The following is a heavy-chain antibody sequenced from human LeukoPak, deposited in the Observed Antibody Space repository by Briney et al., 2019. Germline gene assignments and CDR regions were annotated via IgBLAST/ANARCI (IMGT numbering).Heavy chain of an antibody. D-gene: IGHD4-11*01. V-gene: IGHV3-7*03. CDR2: IKQDGSEK. J-gene: IGHJ5*02. Sequence: GGSLRLSCAASGFTFSTYWMNWVRQAPGKGLEWVANIKQDGSEKYYVDSVKGRFTISRDNAKNSLYLQMNSLRAEDTAVYYCAKDLWSSNYAWPSSNWFDPWGQGTLVTVSS. CDR3: AKDLWSSNYAWPSSNWFDP. CDR1: GFTFSTYW.